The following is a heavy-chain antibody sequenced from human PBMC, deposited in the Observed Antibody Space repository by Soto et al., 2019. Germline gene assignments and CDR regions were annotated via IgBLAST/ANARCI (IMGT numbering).Heavy chain of an antibody. J-gene: IGHJ4*02. D-gene: IGHD3-10*01. V-gene: IGHV4-39*01. CDR2: IYYSGST. CDR1: GGSISSSSYY. Sequence: SETLSLTCTVSGGSISSSSYYWGWIRQPPGKGLEWIGSIYYSGSTYYNPSLKSRVTTSVDTSKNQFSLKLSSVTAADTAVYYCARHESGYYYGSGSLQPYYFDYWGQGTLVTVSS. CDR3: ARHESGYYYGSGSLQPYYFDY.